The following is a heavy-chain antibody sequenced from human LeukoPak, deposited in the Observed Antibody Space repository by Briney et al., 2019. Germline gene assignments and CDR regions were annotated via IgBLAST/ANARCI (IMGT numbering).Heavy chain of an antibody. J-gene: IGHJ6*02. CDR3: ASRIVVVPAAMDSSFGYGMDV. V-gene: IGHV1-8*01. CDR2: MNPNSGNT. Sequence: ASVKVSCKASGYTFTSYDINWVRQATGQGLEWMGWMNPNSGNTGYAQKFQGRVTMTRNTSISTAYMELSSLRSEDTAVYYCASRIVVVPAAMDSSFGYGMDVWGQGTTVTVSS. CDR1: GYTFTSYD. D-gene: IGHD2-2*01.